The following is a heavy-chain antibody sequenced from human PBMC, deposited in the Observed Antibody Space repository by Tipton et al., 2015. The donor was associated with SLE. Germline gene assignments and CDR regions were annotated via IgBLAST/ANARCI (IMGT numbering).Heavy chain of an antibody. D-gene: IGHD6-19*01. V-gene: IGHV3-21*01. CDR3: VTAVAGIAFDI. CDR1: GGSISSSSYY. CDR2: ISSSSSYI. Sequence: LSLTCTVSGGSISSSSYYWGWVRQAPGKGLEWVSSISSSSSYIYYADSVKGRFTISRDNAKNSLYLQMNSLRAEDTAVYYCVTAVAGIAFDIWGQGTMVTVSS. J-gene: IGHJ3*02.